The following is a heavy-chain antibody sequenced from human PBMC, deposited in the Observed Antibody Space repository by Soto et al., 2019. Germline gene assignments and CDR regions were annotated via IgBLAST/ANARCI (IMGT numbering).Heavy chain of an antibody. CDR3: DRGQSGDKVDY. CDR1: GFSISTVNYY. D-gene: IGHD7-27*01. V-gene: IGHV4-30-4*01. Sequence: QVQLQESGPGLVKPSQTLSLICTVSGFSISTVNYYWSWIRQSPDKGLEWLGHIDNGGTTYNNPSLTIRLTISVDTSKNQFSLQLSSVSAADTAVYYCDRGQSGDKVDYWGQGTLVPVSS. CDR2: IDNGGTT. J-gene: IGHJ4*02.